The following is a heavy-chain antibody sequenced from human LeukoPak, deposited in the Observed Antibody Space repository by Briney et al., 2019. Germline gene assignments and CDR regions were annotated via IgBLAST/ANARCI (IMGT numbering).Heavy chain of an antibody. V-gene: IGHV1-24*01. CDR2: FDPEDGET. CDR1: GYTLTELS. Sequence: ASVKVSCKVSGYTLTELSMHWVRQAPGKGLEWMGGFDPEDGETIYAQKFQGGVTVTEDTSTDTAYMELSSLRSEDTAVYYCATAVYYYGSGSPWDYWGQGTLVTVSS. D-gene: IGHD3-10*01. CDR3: ATAVYYYGSGSPWDY. J-gene: IGHJ4*02.